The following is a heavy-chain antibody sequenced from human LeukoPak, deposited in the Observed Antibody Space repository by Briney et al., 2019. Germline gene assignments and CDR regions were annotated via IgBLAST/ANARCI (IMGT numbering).Heavy chain of an antibody. J-gene: IGHJ4*02. CDR1: GFTFSSYS. V-gene: IGHV3-21*01. D-gene: IGHD3-3*01. CDR2: ISSSSSYI. CDR3: ARPNYDFWSGYYIY. Sequence: GGSLRLSCAASGFTFSSYSMNWVRQAPGKGLEWVSSISSSSSYIYYADSVKGRFTISRDNAKNSLYLQMNSLRAEDTAVYYCARPNYDFWSGYYIYWGQGTLVTVSS.